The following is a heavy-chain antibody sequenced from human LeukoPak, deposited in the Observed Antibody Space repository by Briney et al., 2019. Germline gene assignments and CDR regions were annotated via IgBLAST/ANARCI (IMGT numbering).Heavy chain of an antibody. CDR2: IYYSGST. D-gene: IGHD1-1*01. V-gene: IGHV4-59*08. Sequence: PSETLSLTCTVSGGSISSYYWSWIRQPPGKGLEWIGYIYYSGSTNYNPSLKSRVTMSVDTSKNQFSLKLSSVTAADTAVYYCTRQPYNCNDYYYHGMGVWGQGTTVTVSS. CDR3: TRQPYNCNDYYYHGMGV. CDR1: GGSISSYY. J-gene: IGHJ6*01.